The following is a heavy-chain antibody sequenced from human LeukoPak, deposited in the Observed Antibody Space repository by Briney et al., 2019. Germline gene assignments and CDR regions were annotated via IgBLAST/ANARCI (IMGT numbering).Heavy chain of an antibody. V-gene: IGHV3-23*01. CDR1: GFTFSTYA. CDR2: ISGSGGST. D-gene: IGHD3-22*01. J-gene: IGHJ4*02. Sequence: QPGGSLRLSCAASGFTFSTYAMSWVRQAPGKGLEWVSAISGSGGSTYYADSVKGRFTISRDNSKNTLYLQMNSLRAEDTAVYYCAKNYYDSSGYFDYWGQGTLVTVSS. CDR3: AKNYYDSSGYFDY.